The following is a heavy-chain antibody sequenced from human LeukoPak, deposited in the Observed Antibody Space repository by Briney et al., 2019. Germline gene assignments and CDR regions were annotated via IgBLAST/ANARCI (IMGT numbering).Heavy chain of an antibody. J-gene: IGHJ4*02. V-gene: IGHV4-34*01. Sequence: SGPLSLTCAVSGGSFRGYYWSWIRPPPGKGLEWIGEINHSGSTNYNPSLKSRVTISVDTSKTQFSLKLSSVTAADTAVYYCARGEDYYDSSGYLEWGQGTLVTVSS. CDR3: ARGEDYYDSSGYLE. D-gene: IGHD3-22*01. CDR1: GGSFRGYY. CDR2: INHSGST.